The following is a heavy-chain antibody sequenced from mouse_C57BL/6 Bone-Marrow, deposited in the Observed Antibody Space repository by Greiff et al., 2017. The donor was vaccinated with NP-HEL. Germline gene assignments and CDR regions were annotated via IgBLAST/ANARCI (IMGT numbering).Heavy chain of an antibody. CDR3: ARGCATVVATRGAWFAY. CDR2: IYPRDGST. J-gene: IGHJ3*01. V-gene: IGHV1-85*01. CDR1: GYTFTSYD. Sequence: VKLQESGPELVKPGASVKLSCKASGYTFTSYDINWVKQRPGQGLEWIGWIYPRDGSTKYNEKFKGKATLTVDTSSSTAYMELHSLASEDSAVYFWARGCATVVATRGAWFAYWGQGTLVTVSA. D-gene: IGHD1-1*01.